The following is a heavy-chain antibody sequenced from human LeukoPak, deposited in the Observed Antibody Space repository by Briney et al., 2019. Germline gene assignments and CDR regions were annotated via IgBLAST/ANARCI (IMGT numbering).Heavy chain of an antibody. CDR1: GFSFSSYA. Sequence: GGSLRLSCSASGFSFSSYAMSWVRQVPGKGLVWVSRINSDGSITSYADSVKGRFTMSKDNAKNTLYLQMNSLRAEDTAMYYCARADFWSGYSAWGQGTLVTVSS. V-gene: IGHV3-74*01. CDR3: ARADFWSGYSA. D-gene: IGHD3-3*01. CDR2: INSDGSIT. J-gene: IGHJ5*02.